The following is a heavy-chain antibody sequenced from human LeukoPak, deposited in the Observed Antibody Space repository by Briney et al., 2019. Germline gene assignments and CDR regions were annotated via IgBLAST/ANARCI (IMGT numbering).Heavy chain of an antibody. CDR3: ARLKVAAHFDY. D-gene: IGHD6-19*01. CDR1: GYSFTSYW. V-gene: IGHV5-51*01. J-gene: IGHJ4*02. CDR2: IYPGDSDT. Sequence: GESLKISCKGSGYSFTSYWIGWVRQMPGKGLEWMGIIYPGDSDTRYSPSFQGQVTISADKSISTANLQWSSLKASDTAMYYYARLKVAAHFDYWGQGTLVTVSS.